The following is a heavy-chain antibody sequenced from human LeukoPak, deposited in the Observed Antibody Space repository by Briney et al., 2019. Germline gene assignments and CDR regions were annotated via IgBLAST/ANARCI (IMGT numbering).Heavy chain of an antibody. V-gene: IGHV4-59*08. CDR2: IYYSGST. CDR1: GGSISSYY. Sequence: SETLSLTCTFSGGSISSYYWSWIRQPPGKGLEWIAYIYYSGSTNYNPSLKSRVTISVDTSKNQFSLKLRSVTAADTAVYYCARHDSDWLGGGFDTWGQGTMVTVSS. CDR3: ARHDSDWLGGGFDT. J-gene: IGHJ3*02. D-gene: IGHD1-26*01.